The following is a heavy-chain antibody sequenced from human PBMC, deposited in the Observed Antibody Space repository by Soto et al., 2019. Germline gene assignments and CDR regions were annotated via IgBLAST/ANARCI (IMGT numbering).Heavy chain of an antibody. CDR3: ASSRPQLIQSQRFVP. V-gene: IGHV4-30-4*01. Sequence: SETLSLTCTVSGGSISSGDYYWSWIRQPPGKGLEWIGYIYYSGSTYYNPSLKSRVTISVDTSKNQFSLKLSSVTAADTAVYYCASSRPQLIQSQRFVPWGQGTLVTVSS. D-gene: IGHD6-6*01. J-gene: IGHJ5*02. CDR1: GGSISSGDYY. CDR2: IYYSGST.